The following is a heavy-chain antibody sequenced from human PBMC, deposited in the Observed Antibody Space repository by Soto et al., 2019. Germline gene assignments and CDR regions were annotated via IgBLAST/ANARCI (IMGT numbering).Heavy chain of an antibody. V-gene: IGHV4-59*06. CDR1: GGSISSYY. Sequence: KPSETLSLTCTVSGGSISSYYWSWIRQHPGKGLEWIGYIYYSGSTYYNPSLKSRVTISVDTSKNQFSLKLSSVTAADTAVYYCARDYDSSGYYYFDYWGQGTLVTVSS. CDR3: ARDYDSSGYYYFDY. D-gene: IGHD3-22*01. J-gene: IGHJ4*02. CDR2: IYYSGST.